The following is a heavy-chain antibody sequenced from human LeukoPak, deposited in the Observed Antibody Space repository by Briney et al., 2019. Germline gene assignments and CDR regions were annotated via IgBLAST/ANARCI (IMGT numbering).Heavy chain of an antibody. D-gene: IGHD1-26*01. V-gene: IGHV3-30*02. CDR3: AKRNSGSYYAPPDY. Sequence: GGSLRLSCAASGFTFSSYGMHWVRQAPGKGLEWVAFIRYDGSNKYYADSVKGRFTIPRDNSKNTLYLQMNSLRAEDTAVYYCAKRNSGSYYAPPDYWGQGTLVTVSS. J-gene: IGHJ4*02. CDR1: GFTFSSYG. CDR2: IRYDGSNK.